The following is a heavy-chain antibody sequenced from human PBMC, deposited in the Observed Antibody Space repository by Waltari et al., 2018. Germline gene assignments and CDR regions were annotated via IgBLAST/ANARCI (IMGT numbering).Heavy chain of an antibody. J-gene: IGHJ4*02. CDR2: INPNSGGT. CDR3: ARELEGGYYDY. Sequence: QVQLVQSGAEVRKPGASVRVPCKTSGYTFTAYLLHWVRQAPGHGLEWVGGINPNSGGTNYAQKFQGRVTITRDTSISTAYVELSRLTSDDTAVYYCARELEGGYYDYWGQGTLVTVSS. V-gene: IGHV1-2*02. CDR1: GYTFTAYL. D-gene: IGHD3-16*01.